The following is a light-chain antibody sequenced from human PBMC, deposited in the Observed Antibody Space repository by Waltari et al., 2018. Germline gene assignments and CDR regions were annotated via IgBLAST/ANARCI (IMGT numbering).Light chain of an antibody. V-gene: IGLV1-51*02. Sequence: QSVLTQPPSVSAAPGQKVTISCSGSTSNIGTTSVSWYQQLPGAAPNVFIYEREKRPPGIPDRFSGSKAGTSASLGITGLQTGDEASYYCGTWDNNLSALVFGGGTKLTVL. CDR3: GTWDNNLSALV. CDR2: ERE. J-gene: IGLJ2*01. CDR1: TSNIGTTS.